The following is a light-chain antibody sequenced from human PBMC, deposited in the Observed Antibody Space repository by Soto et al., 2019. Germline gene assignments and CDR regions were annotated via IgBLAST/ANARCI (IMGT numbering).Light chain of an antibody. Sequence: PASVSWSPGRAIAISCTGNSSDVGTYNYVSWYQHHPGKAPKLIIYEVSNRPSGVSNRFSGSKSGSTASLTISGLQAEEEADYHCTSYTRDTDIVFGTGTKVTVL. CDR3: TSYTRDTDIV. V-gene: IGLV2-14*01. J-gene: IGLJ1*01. CDR1: SSDVGTYNY. CDR2: EVS.